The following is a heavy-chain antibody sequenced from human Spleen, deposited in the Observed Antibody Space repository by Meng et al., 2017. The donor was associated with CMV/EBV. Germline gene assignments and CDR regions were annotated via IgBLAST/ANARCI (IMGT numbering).Heavy chain of an antibody. V-gene: IGHV3-20*04. CDR2: IRWNGETT. D-gene: IGHD1-26*01. CDR3: AKLRGPTPSGSAFDI. Sequence: GGSLRLSCAASGFTFSSYEMNWVRQAPGKGLEWVSGIRWNGETTGYADSVKGRFTISRDNAKNFLYLQMNSLRAADTALYYCAKLRGPTPSGSAFDIWGQGTVVTVSS. CDR1: GFTFSSYE. J-gene: IGHJ3*02.